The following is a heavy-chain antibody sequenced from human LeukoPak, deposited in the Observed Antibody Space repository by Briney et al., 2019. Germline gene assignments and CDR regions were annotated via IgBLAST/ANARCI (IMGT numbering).Heavy chain of an antibody. J-gene: IGHJ4*02. D-gene: IGHD3-3*01. CDR3: ARDRNFWSGYEDY. CDR2: INPNSGGT. CDR1: GYTFTGYY. Sequence: ASVKVSCKASGYTFTGYYMHWVRQAPGQGLEWMGRINPNSGGTNYAQKFQGRVTMTRDTSISTAYMELSRLRSDDTAVYYCARDRNFWSGYEDYWGQGTLVTVSS. V-gene: IGHV1-2*06.